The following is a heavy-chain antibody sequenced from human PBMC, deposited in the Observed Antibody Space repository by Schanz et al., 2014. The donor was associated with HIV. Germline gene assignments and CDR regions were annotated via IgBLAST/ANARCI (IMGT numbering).Heavy chain of an antibody. D-gene: IGHD3-22*01. CDR3: AKDGSLDYDNSGYYAT. V-gene: IGHV3-66*01. J-gene: IGHJ4*02. CDR2: MTTNDRI. Sequence: EVQLVESGGGLVQPGGSLRLSCVASGVTFSDHYMTWIRQAPGKGLEWVSVMTTNDRIYYAESVKGRFTISRDTSTNTLYLQMSGLRAEDTAVYYCAKDGSLDYDNSGYYATWGQGTLVTVSS. CDR1: GVTFSDHY.